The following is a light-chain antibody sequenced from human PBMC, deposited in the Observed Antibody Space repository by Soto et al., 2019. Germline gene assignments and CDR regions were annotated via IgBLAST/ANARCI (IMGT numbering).Light chain of an antibody. CDR2: GAS. CDR1: QGVSSY. CDR3: QQFNFYPYT. V-gene: IGKV1-9*01. J-gene: IGKJ2*01. Sequence: DIQLTQSPSFLSASVGDRVTITCRASQGVSSYLAWYQQKPGKAPNLLIYGASTLQRGVPSRFSGSGSGTEFTLTISSLQPEDFATYYCQQFNFYPYTFGQGTNLEIK.